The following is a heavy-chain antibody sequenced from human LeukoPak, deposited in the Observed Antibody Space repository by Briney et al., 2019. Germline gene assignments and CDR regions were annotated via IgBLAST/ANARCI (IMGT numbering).Heavy chain of an antibody. J-gene: IGHJ3*02. CDR1: GGSISSSSYY. V-gene: IGHV4-39*01. CDR2: IYYSGST. D-gene: IGHD1-26*01. Sequence: PSETLSLTCTVSGGSISSSSYYWGWIRQPPGKGLEWIGSIYYSGSTYYNPSLKSRVTISVDTSKNQFSLKLSSVTAADTAVYYCARVGGDTNSGSAKSDAFDIWGQGTMVTVSS. CDR3: ARVGGDTNSGSAKSDAFDI.